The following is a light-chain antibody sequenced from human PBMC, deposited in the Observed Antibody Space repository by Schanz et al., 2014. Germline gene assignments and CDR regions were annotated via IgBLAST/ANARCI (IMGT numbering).Light chain of an antibody. V-gene: IGKV3-20*01. J-gene: IGKJ1*01. Sequence: EIVLPQSPGTLSLSPGERATLSCRASQSVGSRYLAWYQQKPGQAPRLLIYGASSRATGIPDRFSGSGSGTDFTLTISRLEPEDFAVYYCQHYSLSPLFGQGTKVDI. CDR1: QSVGSRY. CDR2: GAS. CDR3: QHYSLSPL.